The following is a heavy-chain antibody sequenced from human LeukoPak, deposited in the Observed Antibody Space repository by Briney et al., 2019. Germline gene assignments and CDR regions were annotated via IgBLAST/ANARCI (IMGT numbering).Heavy chain of an antibody. Sequence: GGSLRLSCAASGFTFSDYYMSWIRQAPGKGLEWVSYISSSSSTIYYADSVKGRFTISRDNAKNSLYLQMNSLRAEDTAVYYCIKPVEMATMRDAFDIWGQGTMVTVSS. D-gene: IGHD5-24*01. V-gene: IGHV3-11*04. CDR3: IKPVEMATMRDAFDI. CDR1: GFTFSDYY. J-gene: IGHJ3*02. CDR2: ISSSSSTI.